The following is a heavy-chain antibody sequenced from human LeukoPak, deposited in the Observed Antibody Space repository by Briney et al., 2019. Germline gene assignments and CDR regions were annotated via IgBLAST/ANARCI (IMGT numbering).Heavy chain of an antibody. CDR3: ATGGHSSGWYSYYYGMDV. J-gene: IGHJ6*02. Sequence: ASVKVSCMVSGYTLTELSMHWVRQAPGKGLEWMGGFDPEDGETIYAQKFQGRVTMTEDTSTDTAYMELSSLRSEDTAVYYCATGGHSSGWYSYYYGMDVWGQGTTVTVSS. D-gene: IGHD6-19*01. V-gene: IGHV1-24*01. CDR2: FDPEDGET. CDR1: GYTLTELS.